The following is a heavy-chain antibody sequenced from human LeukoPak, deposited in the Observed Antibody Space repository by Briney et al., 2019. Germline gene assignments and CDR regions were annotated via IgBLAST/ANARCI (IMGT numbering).Heavy chain of an antibody. D-gene: IGHD5-18*01. CDR3: AKDYAAMGLGYFDY. CDR1: GVTFSSYG. Sequence: GGSLRLSCSASGVTFSSYGMHWVRQAPGKGLEWVADISYDGSNKYYADSVKGRFTISRDNSKNTLYLQMNSLRAEDTAVYYCAKDYAAMGLGYFDYWGQGTLVTVSS. V-gene: IGHV3-30*18. J-gene: IGHJ4*02. CDR2: ISYDGSNK.